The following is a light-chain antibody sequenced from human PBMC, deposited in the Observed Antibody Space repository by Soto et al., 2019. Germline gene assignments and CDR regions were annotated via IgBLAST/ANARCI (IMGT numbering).Light chain of an antibody. CDR2: QDN. Sequence: SYELTQPPSVSVSPGQTAIITCSRDKLGNKYTCWYQQKPGQSPVLVIYQDNKGPSGIPERFSGSNSGNTATLTISGTQAMDEADYYCQAWDSRSYVVFGGGTKLTVL. V-gene: IGLV3-1*01. CDR3: QAWDSRSYVV. J-gene: IGLJ3*02. CDR1: KLGNKY.